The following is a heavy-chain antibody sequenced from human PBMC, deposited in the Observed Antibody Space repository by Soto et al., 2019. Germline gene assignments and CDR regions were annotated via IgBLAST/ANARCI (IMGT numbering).Heavy chain of an antibody. V-gene: IGHV3-48*02. CDR1: GFIFSKYS. Sequence: EVQLVESGGGSVQPGGSLRLSCGASGFIFSKYSMNWVRQAPGKGLEWLSYISSNSVTIYYAVSVRGRFTIFRDNGKNSLYLQMSSLIDEDTAVYYCAREDILGTRSVDYWGQGALVTVSS. CDR3: AREDILGTRSVDY. J-gene: IGHJ4*02. CDR2: ISSNSVTI. D-gene: IGHD1-26*01.